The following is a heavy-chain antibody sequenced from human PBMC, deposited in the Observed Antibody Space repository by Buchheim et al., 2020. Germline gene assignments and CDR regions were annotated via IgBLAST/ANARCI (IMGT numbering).Heavy chain of an antibody. J-gene: IGHJ4*02. CDR1: GFTFSNNA. CDR2: ISGNGGST. Sequence: DVQLLESGGGLVQPGGSLRLSCTASGFTFSNNAMNWVRQAPGKGLEWVSSISGNGGSTYYAGSVRGRFTISRDISKNTLHLQMNSLTAEDTAVYHCAKGWNFDHGGQGTL. V-gene: IGHV3-23*01. D-gene: IGHD1-1*01. CDR3: AKGWNFDH.